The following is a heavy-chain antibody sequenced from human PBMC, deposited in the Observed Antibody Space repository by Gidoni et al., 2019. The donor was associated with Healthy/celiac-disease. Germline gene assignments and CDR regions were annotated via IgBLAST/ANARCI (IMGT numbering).Heavy chain of an antibody. CDR1: GRPIGRNSYC. CDR3: ARIDYYDSSGYPDY. D-gene: IGHD3-22*01. J-gene: IGHJ4*02. V-gene: IGHV4-39*01. Sequence: QLQLQESVPGLVKPSETLSLTCTVSGRPIGRNSYCWGWIRHPPGKGLEWIGSIYYNGDTYYNPSLKGRVTMSVDTSKNQFSLKLYSVIATDTAVYYCARIDYYDSSGYPDYWGQGTLVTVSS. CDR2: IYYNGDT.